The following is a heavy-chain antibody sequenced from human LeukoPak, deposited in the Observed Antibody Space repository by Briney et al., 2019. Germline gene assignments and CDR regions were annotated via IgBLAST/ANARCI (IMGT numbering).Heavy chain of an antibody. CDR2: ISGSGSST. CDR3: AKGGASVTRYVDY. CDR1: GFTFSNYW. Sequence: PGGSLRLSCAASGFTFSNYWMHWVRQGPGKGLVWVSAISGSGSSTYYADSVKGRFTISRDNSKNTLYLQMNSLRAEDTAVYYCAKGGASVTRYVDYWGQGTLVTVSS. J-gene: IGHJ4*02. V-gene: IGHV3-23*01. D-gene: IGHD4-17*01.